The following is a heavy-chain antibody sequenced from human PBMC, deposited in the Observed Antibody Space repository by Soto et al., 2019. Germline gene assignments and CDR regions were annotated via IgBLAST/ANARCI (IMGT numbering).Heavy chain of an antibody. CDR1: GGSISSGGYY. CDR2: IYYSGST. CDR3: ARARPDYDILTGYAATGFDY. D-gene: IGHD3-9*01. V-gene: IGHV4-31*03. Sequence: QVQLQESGPGLVKPSQTLSLTCTVSGGSISSGGYYWSWIRQHPGKGLEWIGYIYYSGSTYYNPSLKSRGTVSVDTSKNQFSLKLSSVTAADTAVYYCARARPDYDILTGYAATGFDYWGQGTLVTVSS. J-gene: IGHJ4*02.